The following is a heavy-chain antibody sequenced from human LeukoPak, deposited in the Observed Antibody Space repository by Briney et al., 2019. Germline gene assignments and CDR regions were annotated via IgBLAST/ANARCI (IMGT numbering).Heavy chain of an antibody. D-gene: IGHD6-19*01. Sequence: GASVKGSCKVSGYTLTEVSMHWARQAPGKGLEWMGGFDPEDGETIYAQKFQGRVTMTEDTSTDTAYTELSSLRSEDTAVYYCATGLGWAGQGNWFDPWGQGTLVPVSS. CDR1: GYTLTEVS. V-gene: IGHV1-24*01. CDR3: ATGLGWAGQGNWFDP. CDR2: FDPEDGET. J-gene: IGHJ5*02.